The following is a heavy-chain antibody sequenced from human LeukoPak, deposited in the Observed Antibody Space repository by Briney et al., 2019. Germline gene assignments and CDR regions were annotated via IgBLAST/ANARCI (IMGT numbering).Heavy chain of an antibody. CDR3: ARVLEQWLSPFDY. CDR1: GLTFSDYY. J-gene: IGHJ4*02. D-gene: IGHD6-19*01. Sequence: GGSLRLSCAASGLTFSDYYMSWIRQAPGKGLEWVSYISSSGSTIYYADSVKGRFTISRGNAKNSLYLQMNSLRAEDTAVYYCARVLEQWLSPFDYWGQGTLVTVSS. V-gene: IGHV3-11*01. CDR2: ISSSGSTI.